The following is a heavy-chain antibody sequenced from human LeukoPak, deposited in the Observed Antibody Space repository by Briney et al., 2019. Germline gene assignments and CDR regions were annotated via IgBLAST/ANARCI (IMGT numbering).Heavy chain of an antibody. V-gene: IGHV3-7*01. Sequence: WGSLRLSCVASGFTFSLYWMTWVRQAPGKGLEWVANIKHDGSEKYYVDSVKGRFTISRDNAKKSLYLQMNSLRGEDTAVYYCARGRSTEYWGQGTLVTVSS. CDR2: IKHDGSEK. CDR1: GFTFSLYW. CDR3: ARGRSTEY. J-gene: IGHJ4*02.